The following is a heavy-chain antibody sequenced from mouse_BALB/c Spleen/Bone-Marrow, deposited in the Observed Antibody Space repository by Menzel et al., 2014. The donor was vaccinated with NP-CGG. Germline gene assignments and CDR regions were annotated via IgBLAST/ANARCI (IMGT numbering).Heavy chain of an antibody. Sequence: EVKVVESGGGLVKSGGSLKLSCAASGFTFSNYGMSWVRQTPEKRLEWVATISGGGSYTFYSDSVKGRFTISRDNAKNXLYLQLSSLRSEDTALYYCARHAYYDQTEVSFVYWGQGTLVTVSA. CDR3: ARHAYYDQTEVSFVY. J-gene: IGHJ3*01. CDR2: ISGGGSYT. D-gene: IGHD2-4*01. CDR1: GFTFSNYG. V-gene: IGHV5-9-2*01.